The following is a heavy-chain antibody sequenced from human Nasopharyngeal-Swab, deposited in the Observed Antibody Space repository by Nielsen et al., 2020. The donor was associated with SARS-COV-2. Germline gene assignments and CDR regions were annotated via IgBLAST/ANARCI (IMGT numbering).Heavy chain of an antibody. CDR1: GGSISSYY. Sequence: SETLSLTCTVSGGSISSYYWSWNRQPPGKGLEWIGYIYYSGSTNYNPSLKSRVTISVDTSKNQFSLKLSSVTAADTAVYYCARHEVTYSSGSFALDVWGQGTTVTVSS. V-gene: IGHV4-59*08. CDR3: ARHEVTYSSGSFALDV. D-gene: IGHD6-19*01. CDR2: IYYSGST. J-gene: IGHJ6*02.